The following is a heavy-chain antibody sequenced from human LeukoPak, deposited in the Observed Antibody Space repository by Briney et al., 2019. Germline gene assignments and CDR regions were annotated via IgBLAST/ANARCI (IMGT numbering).Heavy chain of an antibody. CDR1: GYTFTGYY. CDR3: ARPDHYYYYYYMDV. J-gene: IGHJ6*03. V-gene: IGHV1-69*13. CDR2: IIPIFGTA. Sequence: AASVKVSCKASGYTFTGYYMHWVRQAPGQGLEWMGGIIPIFGTANYAQKFQGRVTITADESTSTAYMELSSLRSEDTAVYYCARPDHYYYYYYMDVWGKGTTVTVSS.